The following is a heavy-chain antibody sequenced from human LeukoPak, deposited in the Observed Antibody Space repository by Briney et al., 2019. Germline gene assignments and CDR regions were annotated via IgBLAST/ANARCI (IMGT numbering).Heavy chain of an antibody. CDR1: GFTFSSYG. CDR2: ITYDGSNK. J-gene: IGHJ2*01. D-gene: IGHD3-10*01. Sequence: GRSLRLSCAASGFTFSSYGMHWVRQAPGKGLEWVAVITYDGSNKYYADSVKGRFTISRDNSKNTLYLQMNSLRAEDTAVYYCAKGTYYYGSTESTGSWYFDLWGRGTLVTVSS. V-gene: IGHV3-30*18. CDR3: AKGTYYYGSTESTGSWYFDL.